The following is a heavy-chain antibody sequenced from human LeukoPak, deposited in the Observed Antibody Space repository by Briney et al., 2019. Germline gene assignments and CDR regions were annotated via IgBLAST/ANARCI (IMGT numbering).Heavy chain of an antibody. CDR1: GFTFSSYS. CDR2: ISSSSSYI. CDR3: ARSGIYSGYDLEADY. Sequence: GGSLRLSCAASGFTFSSYSMNWVRQAPGKGLEWVSSISSSSSYIYYADSVKGRFTISRDDAKNSLYLQMNSLRAEDTAVYYCARSGIYSGYDLEADYWGQGTLVTVSS. J-gene: IGHJ4*02. D-gene: IGHD5-12*01. V-gene: IGHV3-21*01.